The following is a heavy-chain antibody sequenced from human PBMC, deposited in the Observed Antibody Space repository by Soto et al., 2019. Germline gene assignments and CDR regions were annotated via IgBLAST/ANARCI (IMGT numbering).Heavy chain of an antibody. Sequence: GGSLRLSCAASGFTFSDYGMSWVRLAPGKGLEWVSGFTGLGGSTYYADSVRGRFNISRDNSNNTLYLEMNSLRAEDTAVYQCVRDYYHISGSHYDIPLDSWGQGTLVTVSS. CDR1: GFTFSDYG. J-gene: IGHJ4*02. CDR3: VRDYYHISGSHYDIPLDS. V-gene: IGHV3-23*01. D-gene: IGHD3-10*01. CDR2: FTGLGGST.